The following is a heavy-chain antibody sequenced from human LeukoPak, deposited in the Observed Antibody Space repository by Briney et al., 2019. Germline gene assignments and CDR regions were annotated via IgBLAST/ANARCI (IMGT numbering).Heavy chain of an antibody. CDR1: GFTFSSYA. D-gene: IGHD2-2*01. V-gene: IGHV3-73*01. Sequence: PGGSLRLSCAASGFTFSSYAMSWVRQAPGKGLEWVGHIRSKPNNYATAFAASVKGRFTISRDDSKNTAYLQMNSLKTEDTAVYYCTSYPRTTSPYWGQGTLVTVSS. CDR3: TSYPRTTSPY. CDR2: IRSKPNNYAT. J-gene: IGHJ4*02.